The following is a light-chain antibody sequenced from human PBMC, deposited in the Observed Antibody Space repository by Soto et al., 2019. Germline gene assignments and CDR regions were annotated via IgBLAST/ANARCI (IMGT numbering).Light chain of an antibody. CDR1: QDIRNY. J-gene: IGKJ3*01. CDR2: DAS. V-gene: IGKV1-33*01. Sequence: DIQMTQSPSSLSASVGDRVTITCQASQDIRNYLNWYQQKAGSAPKLLIYDASTLETGVPSRFSGSGSGTHFALTISSLHPEDIATYYCQHFDNLPLTFGPGNKVEIK. CDR3: QHFDNLPLT.